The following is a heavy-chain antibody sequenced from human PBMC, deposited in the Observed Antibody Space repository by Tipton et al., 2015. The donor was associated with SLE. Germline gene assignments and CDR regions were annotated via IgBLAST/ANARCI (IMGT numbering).Heavy chain of an antibody. J-gene: IGHJ4*02. CDR3: ARSGIAAVFGY. CDR2: IYSSGSK. D-gene: IGHD6-13*01. V-gene: IGHV4-4*07. Sequence: TLSLTCTVSGGSISYDYWSWIRQSAGKGLEWIGRIYSSGSKDYNPSLKSRLSMSLDASTNQVSLRLSSVTAADTAVYYCARSGIAAVFGYWGQGTLVTVSS. CDR1: GGSISYDY.